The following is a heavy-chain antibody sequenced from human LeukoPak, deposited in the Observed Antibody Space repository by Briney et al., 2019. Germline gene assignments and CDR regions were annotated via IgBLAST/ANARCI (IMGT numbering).Heavy chain of an antibody. CDR1: GSTFSSSA. CDR3: AKEGGTGTRFDY. CDR2: ISGSGTGT. V-gene: IGHV3-23*01. Sequence: GGSLRLSCAASGSTFSSSAMSWVRQAPGKGLYWVSAISGSGTGTYCADSVKGRFTISRDNSKNTLYLQMNSLRAEDTAVYYCAKEGGTGTRFDYWGQGTLVTVSS. D-gene: IGHD1-7*01. J-gene: IGHJ4*02.